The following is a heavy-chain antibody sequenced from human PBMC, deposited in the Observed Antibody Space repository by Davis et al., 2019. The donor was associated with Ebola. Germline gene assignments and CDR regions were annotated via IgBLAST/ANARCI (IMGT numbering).Heavy chain of an antibody. CDR1: GFTFGDYA. CDR3: TRVFDYGDYVGDY. V-gene: IGHV3-49*03. CDR2: IRSKAYGGTT. Sequence: PGGSLRLSCTASGFTFGDYAMSWFRQAPGKGLEWVGFIRSKAYGGTTEYAASVKGRFTISRDDSKSIAYLQMNSLKTEDTAVYYCTRVFDYGDYVGDYWGQGTLVTVSS. J-gene: IGHJ4*02. D-gene: IGHD4-17*01.